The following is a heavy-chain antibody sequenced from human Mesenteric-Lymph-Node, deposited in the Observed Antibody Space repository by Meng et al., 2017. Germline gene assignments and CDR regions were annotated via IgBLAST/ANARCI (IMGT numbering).Heavy chain of an antibody. V-gene: IGHV3-23*01. CDR1: GFTFSTSA. J-gene: IGHJ6*02. CDR3: ARALDSSGWYGYYYYYYGMDV. D-gene: IGHD6-19*01. Sequence: GGSLRLSCEASGFTFSTSAMSWVRQVPGKGLEWVSAMSGSGLTTYYTDSVKGRFTISRDKSKNTLYLEMTNLRAEDTAVYYCARALDSSGWYGYYYYYYGMDVWGQGTTVTVSS. CDR2: MSGSGLTT.